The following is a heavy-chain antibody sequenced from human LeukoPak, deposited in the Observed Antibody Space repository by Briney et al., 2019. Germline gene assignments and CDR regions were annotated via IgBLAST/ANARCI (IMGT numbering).Heavy chain of an antibody. CDR3: ARIGYNHYFDY. D-gene: IGHD5-24*01. J-gene: IGHJ4*02. Sequence: GASVKVSCKASGYTFTDYYIHWVRQAPGQGLEWMGFINTNSGGTNSAQTFQGRVTMTRDTSITTAYLDLSRLRSDDTAVYYCARIGYNHYFDYWGQGTLVTVSS. V-gene: IGHV1-2*02. CDR2: INTNSGGT. CDR1: GYTFTDYY.